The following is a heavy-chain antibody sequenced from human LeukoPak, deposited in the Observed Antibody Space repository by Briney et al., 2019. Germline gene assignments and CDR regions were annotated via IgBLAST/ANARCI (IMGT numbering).Heavy chain of an antibody. J-gene: IGHJ6*04. V-gene: IGHV1-3*01. CDR2: INAGNGNT. CDR1: GYTFTIYV. D-gene: IGHD3-10*01. CDR3: ARFDYGLASRNYGIDV. Sequence: RASVKVSCKASGYTFTIYVMHWVRQAPGQSLEWMGWINAGNGNTKYSQKFQGRVTITTDTSASTAYMELSSLRSEDTAVYYCARFDYGLASRNYGIDVWGKGTTVTVSS.